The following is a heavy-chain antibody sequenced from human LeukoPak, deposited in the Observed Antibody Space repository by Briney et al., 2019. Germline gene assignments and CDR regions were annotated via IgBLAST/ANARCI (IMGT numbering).Heavy chain of an antibody. Sequence: ASVKVSCKASGYTFTGYYIHWVRQAPGQGLEWMGRINPRNGGTNYAQRLQGRVTMTRDTSITTAYMELSRLRSDDTAVYYCARDLYYSDSSGYKYAQRIDYWGQGTLVTVSS. D-gene: IGHD3-22*01. J-gene: IGHJ4*02. CDR2: INPRNGGT. CDR3: ARDLYYSDSSGYKYAQRIDY. CDR1: GYTFTGYY. V-gene: IGHV1-2*06.